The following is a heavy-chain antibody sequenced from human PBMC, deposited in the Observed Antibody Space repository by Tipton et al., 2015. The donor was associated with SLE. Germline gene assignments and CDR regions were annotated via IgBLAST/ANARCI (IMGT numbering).Heavy chain of an antibody. CDR3: ARAAYYYGSGSYYNVGWFGP. J-gene: IGHJ5*02. Sequence: TLSLTCTVSGDSISNYYWNWIRQPPAKGLEWIGYIYSSGSTSYNPSPKSRLTMSIDTSKNQFSLKMRSVTAADTAVYYCARAAYYYGSGSYYNVGWFGPWGQGTLVTVSS. D-gene: IGHD3-10*01. CDR2: IYSSGST. V-gene: IGHV4-59*08. CDR1: GDSISNYY.